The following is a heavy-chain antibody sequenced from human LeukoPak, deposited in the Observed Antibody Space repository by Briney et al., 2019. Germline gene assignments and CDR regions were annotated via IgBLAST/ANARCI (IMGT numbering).Heavy chain of an antibody. V-gene: IGHV1-69*06. J-gene: IGHJ5*02. CDR3: ARAPGGRNSWFDP. D-gene: IGHD3-16*01. Sequence: SVKVSCKASGGTFSSYAISWVRQAPGQGLEWMGRIIPIFGTANYAQKFQGRVTITADKSTSTAYMELSSLRSEDTAVYYCARAPGGRNSWFDPWGQETLVTVSS. CDR1: GGTFSSYA. CDR2: IIPIFGTA.